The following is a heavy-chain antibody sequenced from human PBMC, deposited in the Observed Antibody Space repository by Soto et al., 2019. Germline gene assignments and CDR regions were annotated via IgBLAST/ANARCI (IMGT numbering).Heavy chain of an antibody. D-gene: IGHD3-22*01. CDR3: ARHYYYDSSGYPNWFDP. CDR2: IDPSDSYT. Sequence: PGESLKISCKGSGYSFTSYWISWVRQMPGKGLEWMGRIDPSDSYTNYSPSFQGHVTISADKSISTAYLQWSSLKASDTAMYYCARHYYYDSSGYPNWFDPWGQGTLVTVSS. V-gene: IGHV5-10-1*01. CDR1: GYSFTSYW. J-gene: IGHJ5*02.